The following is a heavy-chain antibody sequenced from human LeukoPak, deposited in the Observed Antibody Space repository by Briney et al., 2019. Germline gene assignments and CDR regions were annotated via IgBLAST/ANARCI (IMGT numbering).Heavy chain of an antibody. V-gene: IGHV4-34*01. J-gene: IGHJ6*02. CDR2: INHSGST. CDR1: GGSFSGYY. Sequence: PSETLSLTCAVYGGSFSGYYWSWIRQLPGKGLEWIGEINHSGSTNYNPSLKSRVTISVDTSKNQFSLKLSSVTAADTAVYYCARGPRGYNYGMDVWGQGTTVTVSS. CDR3: ARGPRGYNYGMDV. D-gene: IGHD5-12*01.